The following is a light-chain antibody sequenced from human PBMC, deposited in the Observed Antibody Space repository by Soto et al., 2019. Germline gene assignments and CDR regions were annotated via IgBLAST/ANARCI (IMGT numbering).Light chain of an antibody. V-gene: IGLV2-14*03. J-gene: IGLJ1*01. CDR1: SSDIGAYDY. CDR3: SSHTSSNTRI. Sequence: QSSLTKPASVYGSPGQSIAISYPGTSSDIGAYDYVSWYQQHPDKAPKLMIYEVSNRPSGVSNRFSGSKSVNTATLTISGLQAEDEADYYCSSHTSSNTRIFGTGTKVTVL. CDR2: EVS.